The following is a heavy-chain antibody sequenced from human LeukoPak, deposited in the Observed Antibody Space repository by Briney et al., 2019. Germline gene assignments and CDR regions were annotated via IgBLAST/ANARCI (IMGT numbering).Heavy chain of an antibody. J-gene: IGHJ4*02. Sequence: PSQTLSLTCTVSGGSTSSGDYYWNWIRQHPGKGLKWIGYMNNRGTSNYNPSLRSRVTISVDTSNNQFSLRLSSVTAADTAVYYCTRIPTHYYGSGSYYGYFDSWGQGTLVTVSS. CDR2: MNNRGTS. V-gene: IGHV4-31*03. CDR1: GGSTSSGDYY. CDR3: TRIPTHYYGSGSYYGYFDS. D-gene: IGHD3-10*01.